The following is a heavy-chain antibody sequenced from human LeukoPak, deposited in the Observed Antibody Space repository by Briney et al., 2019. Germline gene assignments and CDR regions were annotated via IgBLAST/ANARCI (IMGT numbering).Heavy chain of an antibody. Sequence: ASEKVSCKASGYTFTAYYMHWVRQAPGQGLEWMGWINPNSGGTNYAQKFQGRVTMSRDTSISTAYMELSRLRSDDTAVYYCARDYYDSSGFGAFDIWGQGTMVTVSS. V-gene: IGHV1-2*02. J-gene: IGHJ3*02. CDR2: INPNSGGT. D-gene: IGHD3-22*01. CDR1: GYTFTAYY. CDR3: ARDYYDSSGFGAFDI.